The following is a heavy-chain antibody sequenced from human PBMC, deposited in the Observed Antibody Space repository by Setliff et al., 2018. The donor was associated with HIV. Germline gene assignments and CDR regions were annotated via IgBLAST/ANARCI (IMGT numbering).Heavy chain of an antibody. Sequence: SETLSLTCTVFGGSISSGGYYWSWIRQHPGKGLEWIGTIYYSGSTYYNPSLKSRVTISVDTSKNQFSLKLSSVTAADTAVYYCARGHYYDSGGYYSAYYYYMDVWGKGTTVTVSS. V-gene: IGHV4-39*07. D-gene: IGHD3-22*01. CDR1: GGSISSGGYY. J-gene: IGHJ6*03. CDR2: IYYSGST. CDR3: ARGHYYDSGGYYSAYYYYMDV.